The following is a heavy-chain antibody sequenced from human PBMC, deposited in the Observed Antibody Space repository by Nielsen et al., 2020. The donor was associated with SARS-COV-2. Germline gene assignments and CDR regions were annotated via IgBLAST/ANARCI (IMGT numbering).Heavy chain of an antibody. V-gene: IGHV3-11*05. Sequence: GGSLRLSCAASGFTFSDYYMSWIRQAPGKGLEWVSYISSSSSYTNYADSVKGRFTISRDNAKNSLYLQMNSLRAEDMAVYYCARDTDFWSGYYHFGMDVWGQGTTVTVSS. CDR1: GFTFSDYY. D-gene: IGHD3-3*01. CDR3: ARDTDFWSGYYHFGMDV. CDR2: ISSSSSYT. J-gene: IGHJ6*02.